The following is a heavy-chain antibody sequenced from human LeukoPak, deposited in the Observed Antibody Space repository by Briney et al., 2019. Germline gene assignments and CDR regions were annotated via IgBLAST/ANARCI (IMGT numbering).Heavy chain of an antibody. Sequence: SETLSLTCAVYGGSFSGYYWSWIRQPPGKGLEWIGYIYYSGSTYYNPSLKSRVTISVDTSKNQFSLKLSSVTAADTAVYYCARDSLRNGYSPYWYFDLWGRGTLVTVSS. J-gene: IGHJ2*01. D-gene: IGHD4-17*01. CDR1: GGSFSGYY. V-gene: IGHV4-34*09. CDR3: ARDSLRNGYSPYWYFDL. CDR2: IYYSGST.